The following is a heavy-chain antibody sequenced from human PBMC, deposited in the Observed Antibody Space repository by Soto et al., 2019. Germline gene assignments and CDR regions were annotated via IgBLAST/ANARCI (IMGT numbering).Heavy chain of an antibody. Sequence: GGSLRLSCAASGFTFSSYSMNWVRQAPGKGLEWVSYISSSSSTIYYEDSVKGRFTISRDNAKNSLYLQMNSLRDEDTGVYYCASIYSSSSGDAFDIWGQGTMVTVSS. D-gene: IGHD6-6*01. CDR3: ASIYSSSSGDAFDI. J-gene: IGHJ3*02. V-gene: IGHV3-48*02. CDR2: ISSSSSTI. CDR1: GFTFSSYS.